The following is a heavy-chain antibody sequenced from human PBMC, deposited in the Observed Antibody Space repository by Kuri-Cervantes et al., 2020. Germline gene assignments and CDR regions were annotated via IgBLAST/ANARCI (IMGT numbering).Heavy chain of an antibody. CDR2: ISGSSSLR. J-gene: IGHJ4*02. CDR3: VRGDARDL. V-gene: IGHV3-21*01. D-gene: IGHD2-21*02. CDR1: GFTFSSYS. Sequence: GESLKISCAASGFTFSSYSMNWVRQAPGKGLEWLSSISGSSSLRYYSDSVKGRFTISRDNAQNSVYLQLNSLRVDDTATYYCVRGDARDLWGQGTQVTVSS.